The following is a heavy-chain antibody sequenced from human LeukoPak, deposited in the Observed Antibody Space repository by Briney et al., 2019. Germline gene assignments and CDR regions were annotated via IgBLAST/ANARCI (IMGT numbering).Heavy chain of an antibody. J-gene: IGHJ4*02. CDR3: ARRGSSSSGYGLDV. CDR1: DGSISGYY. V-gene: IGHV4-59*08. D-gene: IGHD6-6*01. CDR2: MFYSGST. Sequence: SETLSLTCTVSDGSISGYYWNWIRQSPGKGLEWIGYMFYSGSTNYNPSLKSRVTMSVDTSKNQFSLKLSSVTAADTAVYYCARRGSSSSGYGLDVWGQGTLVTVSS.